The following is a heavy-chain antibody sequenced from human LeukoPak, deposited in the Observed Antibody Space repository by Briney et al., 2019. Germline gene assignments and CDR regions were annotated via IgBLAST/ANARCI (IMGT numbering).Heavy chain of an antibody. D-gene: IGHD1-26*01. CDR2: INWNGGST. V-gene: IGHV3-20*04. J-gene: IGHJ6*03. Sequence: GGSLRLSCTASGFTFDDYGMSWVRQVPGKGLEWVSGINWNGGSTGYADSVKGRFTISRDNAKKSLHLLMNSLRAEDTALYYCARVVGANEYMDVWGKGTTVTVSS. CDR3: ARVVGANEYMDV. CDR1: GFTFDDYG.